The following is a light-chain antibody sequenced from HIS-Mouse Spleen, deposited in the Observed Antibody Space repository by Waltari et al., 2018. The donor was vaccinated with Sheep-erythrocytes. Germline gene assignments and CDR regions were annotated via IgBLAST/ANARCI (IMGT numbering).Light chain of an antibody. J-gene: IGKJ1*01. CDR2: DAS. Sequence: ALQLTQSPSSLSASVGDRVTITCRASQGISSALAWYQQKPGKAPKLLIYDASSWESGVPSRFSGSGSGTDFTLTISSLQPEDFATYYCQQFNNYPRTFGQGTKVEIK. V-gene: IGKV1D-13*01. CDR3: QQFNNYPRT. CDR1: QGISSA.